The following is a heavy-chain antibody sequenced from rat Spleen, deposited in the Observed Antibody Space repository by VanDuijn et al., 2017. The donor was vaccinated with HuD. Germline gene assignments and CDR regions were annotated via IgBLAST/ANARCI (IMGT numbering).Heavy chain of an antibody. Sequence: EVQLQESGPGPVKVSESLSLTCSVTGHSITSSYRWNWIRKFPGNKLEWMGNINSAGTTNYNPSLKSRISITRDTSKNQFFLQVNSVSSEDTATYYCARSDGVHYYLPFADWGQGTLVTASS. CDR1: GHSITSSYR. CDR3: ARSDGVHYYLPFAD. D-gene: IGHD1-1*01. CDR2: INSAGTT. J-gene: IGHJ3*01. V-gene: IGHV3-3*01.